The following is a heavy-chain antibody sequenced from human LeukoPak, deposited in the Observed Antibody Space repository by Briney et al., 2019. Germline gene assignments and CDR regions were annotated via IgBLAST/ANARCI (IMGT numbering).Heavy chain of an antibody. J-gene: IGHJ4*02. Sequence: GASVKVSCKTSGYTFTNYLIHWVRQAPGLGHEWMGRINPRRGSTRYAQKFQDRVVVTRDTSTSTVYMELSSLRSDDTAVYYCTREGAAEAKNFDYWGQGTLVTASS. CDR1: GYTFTNYL. D-gene: IGHD6-13*01. V-gene: IGHV1-46*01. CDR2: INPRRGST. CDR3: TREGAAEAKNFDY.